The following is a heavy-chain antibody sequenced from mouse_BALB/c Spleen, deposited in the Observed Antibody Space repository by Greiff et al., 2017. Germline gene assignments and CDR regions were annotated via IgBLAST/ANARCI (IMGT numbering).Heavy chain of an antibody. CDR1: GFSLTGYG. CDR3: ARGNYYGSSNFDY. CDR2: IWGDGST. V-gene: IGHV2-6-7*01. J-gene: IGHJ2*01. Sequence: QVQLQQSGPGLVAPSQSLSITCTVSGFSLTGYGVNWVRQPPGKGLEWLGMIWGDGSTDYNSALKSRLSISKDNSKSQVFLKMNSLQTDDTARYYCARGNYYGSSNFDYWGQGTTLTVSS. D-gene: IGHD1-1*01.